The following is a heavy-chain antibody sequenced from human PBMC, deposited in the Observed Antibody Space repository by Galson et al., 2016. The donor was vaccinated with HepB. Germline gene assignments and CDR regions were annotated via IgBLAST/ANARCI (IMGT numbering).Heavy chain of an antibody. J-gene: IGHJ4*02. CDR1: GGSISSGDHY. V-gene: IGHV4-30-4*01. CDR3: ARAEYFDTIGYYPFDS. D-gene: IGHD3-22*01. Sequence: TLSLTCTVSGGSISSGDHYWSWIRQPPGKGLEWIGSIYYSGSTYCNPSLKSRLTISVDTSNNHFSLKLTSVTAADTAVYFCARAEYFDTIGYYPFDSWGQGTLVAVSS. CDR2: IYYSGST.